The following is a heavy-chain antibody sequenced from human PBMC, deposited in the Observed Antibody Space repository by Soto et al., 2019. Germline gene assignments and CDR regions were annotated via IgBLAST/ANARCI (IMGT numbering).Heavy chain of an antibody. D-gene: IGHD6-19*01. J-gene: IGHJ6*02. V-gene: IGHV1-69*12. CDR1: GGTFSNYA. Sequence: QVHLVQSGAEVKKPGSSVKVSCTVSGGTFSNYAIDWVRLAPGHGLEWMGGIVPIFGTTYYTQKCQGRATIIADDSTTTAYLEMSRLRSEDTAIYYWARVEAVAGLYNYDGLDVWGQGTAVTVSS. CDR2: IVPIFGTT. CDR3: ARVEAVAGLYNYDGLDV.